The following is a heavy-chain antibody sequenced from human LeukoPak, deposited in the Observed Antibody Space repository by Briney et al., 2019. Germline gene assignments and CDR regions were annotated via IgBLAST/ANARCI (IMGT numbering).Heavy chain of an antibody. D-gene: IGHD5-24*01. Sequence: PSETLSLTCTVPGGSISSYYWSWIRQPPGKGLEWIGYIYYSGSTNYNLSLKSRVTISVDTSKNQFSLKLSSVTAADTAVYYCARDLTSDGYNAWGQGTLVTVSS. V-gene: IGHV4-59*01. J-gene: IGHJ5*02. CDR1: GGSISSYY. CDR2: IYYSGST. CDR3: ARDLTSDGYNA.